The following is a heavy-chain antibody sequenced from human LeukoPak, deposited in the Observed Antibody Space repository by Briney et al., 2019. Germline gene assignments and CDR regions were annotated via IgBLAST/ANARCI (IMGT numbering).Heavy chain of an antibody. D-gene: IGHD1-7*01. CDR3: TPLGNWSYRDSSP. CDR1: GFRFAGYA. Sequence: PGGSLRLSCAASGFRFAGYAMSWVRQAPGKGLEWVSGISGSSGSIFYADSVKGRFTISRDNSKNTLLLQMNSLGAEDTALYYCTPLGNWSYRDSSPWGQGTLVTVSS. CDR2: ISGSSGSI. V-gene: IGHV3-23*01. J-gene: IGHJ5*02.